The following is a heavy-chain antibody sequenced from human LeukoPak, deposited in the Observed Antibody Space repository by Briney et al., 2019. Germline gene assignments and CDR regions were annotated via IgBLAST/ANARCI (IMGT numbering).Heavy chain of an antibody. CDR1: GGTFSSYA. D-gene: IGHD3-16*02. CDR2: IIPIFGTA. V-gene: IGHV1-69*01. CDR3: ARDSRLRLWELSSHFDH. Sequence: SVKVSCKASGGTFSSYAISWVRQAPGQGLEWMGGIIPIFGTANYAQKFQGRVTITADESTSTAYMELSSLRSEDTAVYYCARDSRLRLWELSSHFDHWGQGTLVTVSS. J-gene: IGHJ4*02.